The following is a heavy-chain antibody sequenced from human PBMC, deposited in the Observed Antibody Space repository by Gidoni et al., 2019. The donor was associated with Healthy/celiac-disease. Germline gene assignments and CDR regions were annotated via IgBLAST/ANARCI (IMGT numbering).Heavy chain of an antibody. Sequence: EVQLVESGGGLLQPGRSLGLACPASGLTFGDFAMSWSGQAPGKGLEWIGFSRSKAYGGTPEYAASVKSGFTISRDDSKSIAYLQMGSLKSEDTAVYYCSRYNESTGYMYNWGQGTLVTVSS. V-gene: IGHV3-49*03. J-gene: IGHJ4*02. CDR1: GLTFGDFA. D-gene: IGHD3-22*01. CDR3: SRYNESTGYMYN. CDR2: SRSKAYGGTP.